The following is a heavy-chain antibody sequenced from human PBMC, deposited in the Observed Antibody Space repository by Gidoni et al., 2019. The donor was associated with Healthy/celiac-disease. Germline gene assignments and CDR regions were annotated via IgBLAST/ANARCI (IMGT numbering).Heavy chain of an antibody. Sequence: QVQLVQSGAEVKKPGSSVKVSCKASGGTFSSYAIRWVRQAPGQGLEWMGGIIPIFGTANYAQKFQGRVTITADKSTSTAYMELSSLRSEDTAVYYCARAANCTNGVCYNWFDPWGQGTLVTVSS. V-gene: IGHV1-69*06. CDR3: ARAANCTNGVCYNWFDP. J-gene: IGHJ5*02. D-gene: IGHD2-8*01. CDR2: IIPIFGTA. CDR1: GGTFSSYA.